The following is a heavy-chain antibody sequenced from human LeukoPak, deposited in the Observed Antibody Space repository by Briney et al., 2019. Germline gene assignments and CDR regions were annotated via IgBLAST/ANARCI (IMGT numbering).Heavy chain of an antibody. J-gene: IGHJ6*03. D-gene: IGHD2-2*01. CDR1: GFTFSSYS. CDR3: AREAPPYQLPHYYYMDV. Sequence: GGSLRLSCAASGFTFSSYSMNWVRQAPGKGLEWVSSISSSSSYIYYADSVKGRFTISRDNAKNSLYLQMNSLRAEDTAVYYCAREAPPYQLPHYYYMDVWGKGTTVTVSS. V-gene: IGHV3-21*01. CDR2: ISSSSSYI.